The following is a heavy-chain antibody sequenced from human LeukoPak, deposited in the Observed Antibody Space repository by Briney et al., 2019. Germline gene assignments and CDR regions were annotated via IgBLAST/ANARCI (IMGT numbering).Heavy chain of an antibody. V-gene: IGHV3-48*03. Sequence: SGGSLRLSCAASGFTFSSYEMNWVRQAPGKGLEWISYISSAGTTKIYADSVKGRFTISRDNAKNSLYLQMNSLTAEDTAVYYCARDYWFDPWGHGTLVTVSS. J-gene: IGHJ5*02. CDR1: GFTFSSYE. CDR2: ISSAGTTK. CDR3: ARDYWFDP.